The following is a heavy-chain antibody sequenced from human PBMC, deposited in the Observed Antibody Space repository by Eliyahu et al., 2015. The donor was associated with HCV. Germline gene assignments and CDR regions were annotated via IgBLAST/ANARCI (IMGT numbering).Heavy chain of an antibody. V-gene: IGHV5-51*01. CDR2: IYPGTSES. Sequence: EVQLVQSGAEVKKPGESXXIXXKXSGYTLTSYXVGWVRQXPGKGLEWMGIIYPGTSESRYSPSFQGQVTFSADRSINTTXLHWDSLKASDTATYYCARHSTASPLSDFWGQGTPVTVSS. CDR3: ARHSTASPLSDF. CDR1: GYTLTSYX. J-gene: IGHJ4*02. D-gene: IGHD2-2*01.